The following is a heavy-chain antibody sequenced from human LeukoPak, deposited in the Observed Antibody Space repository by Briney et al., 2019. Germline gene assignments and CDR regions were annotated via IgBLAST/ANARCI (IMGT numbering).Heavy chain of an antibody. CDR3: AKPNHYYDSSGYFDY. D-gene: IGHD3-22*01. CDR1: GFTFSSYA. J-gene: IGHJ4*02. Sequence: GGSLRLSCAASGFTFSSYAMHWVRQAPGKGLEWVAVISYDGSNKYYADSVKGRFTISRDNSKNTLYLQMNSLRAEDTAVYYCAKPNHYYDSSGYFDYWGQGTLVTVSS. CDR2: ISYDGSNK. V-gene: IGHV3-30-3*02.